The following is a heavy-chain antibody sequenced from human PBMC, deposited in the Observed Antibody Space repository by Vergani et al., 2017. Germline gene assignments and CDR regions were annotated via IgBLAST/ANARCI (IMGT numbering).Heavy chain of an antibody. CDR2: IYYSGRT. D-gene: IGHD2-15*01. J-gene: IGHJ5*02. V-gene: IGHV4-4*03. Sequence: QVQLQESGPGLVKPPGTLSLTCAVSGDSISSNNCWTWVRQPPGKGLEWIGYIYYSGRTHHNPSLKSRLTISVDTSKNQFSLKLSSVTAADTAVYYCARDQRYCSGDDCYRNWFDPWGQGTLVTVSS. CDR1: GDSISSNNC. CDR3: ARDQRYCSGDDCYRNWFDP.